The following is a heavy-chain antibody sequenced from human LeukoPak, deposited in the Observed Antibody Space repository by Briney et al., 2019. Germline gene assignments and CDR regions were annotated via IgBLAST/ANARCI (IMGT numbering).Heavy chain of an antibody. CDR2: INPSGGST. CDR1: GYTFTSYY. CDR3: ARAPNEYDSSGHNYYGMDV. V-gene: IGHV1-46*01. D-gene: IGHD3-22*01. Sequence: ASVKVSCKASGYTFTSYYMHWVRQAPGQGLEWMGIINPSGGSTSYAQKFQGRVTMTRDTSTSTVYMELSSLRSEDTAVYYCARAPNEYDSSGHNYYGMDVWGQGPTVTVSS. J-gene: IGHJ6*02.